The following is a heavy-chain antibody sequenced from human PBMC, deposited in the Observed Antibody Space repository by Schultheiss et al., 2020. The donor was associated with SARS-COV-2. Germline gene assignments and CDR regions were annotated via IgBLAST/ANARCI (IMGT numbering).Heavy chain of an antibody. V-gene: IGHV3-33*01. CDR3: AREFNYYDSSGYYYRYFQH. J-gene: IGHJ1*01. CDR1: GFTFSSYG. D-gene: IGHD3-22*01. Sequence: GESLKISCAASGFTFSSYGMHWVRQAPGKGLEWVAVIWYDGSNKYYADSVKGRFTISRDNSKNTLYLQMNSLRAEDTAVYYCAREFNYYDSSGYYYRYFQHWGQGTLVTVSS. CDR2: IWYDGSNK.